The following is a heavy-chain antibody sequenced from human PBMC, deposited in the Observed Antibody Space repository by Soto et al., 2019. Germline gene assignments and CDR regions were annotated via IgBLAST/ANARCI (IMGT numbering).Heavy chain of an antibody. CDR3: APSKYGSFNIGAFDI. D-gene: IGHD3-10*01. J-gene: IGHJ3*02. CDR2: ISKSGIDI. Sequence: EVQLVESGGGLVQPGGSLRLSCAASGFTFSTYEMNWVRQAPGKGLEWVSYISKSGIDIYYADSVKGRFTISRDNANNSLYLQMNSLRAQDTAVYYCAPSKYGSFNIGAFDIWGQVTMVTVSS. V-gene: IGHV3-48*03. CDR1: GFTFSTYE.